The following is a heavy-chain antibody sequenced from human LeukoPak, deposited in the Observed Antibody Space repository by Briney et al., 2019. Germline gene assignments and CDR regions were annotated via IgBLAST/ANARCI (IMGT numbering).Heavy chain of an antibody. Sequence: ASVKVSCKASGGTFSSYAISWVRQAPGQGLKWMGRINPNSGGTNYAQKFQGRVTMTRDTSISTAYMELSRLRSDDTALYYCARAGVWDYSDTSGYHNGAFDIWGQGTMVTVSS. D-gene: IGHD3-22*01. CDR3: ARAGVWDYSDTSGYHNGAFDI. CDR2: INPNSGGT. V-gene: IGHV1-2*06. CDR1: GGTFSSYA. J-gene: IGHJ3*02.